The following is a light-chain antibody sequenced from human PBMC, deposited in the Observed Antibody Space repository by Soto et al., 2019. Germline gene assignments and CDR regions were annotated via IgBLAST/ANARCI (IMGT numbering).Light chain of an antibody. J-gene: IGKJ1*01. CDR2: GAS. V-gene: IGKV3-15*01. CDR3: QQYINWPRT. CDR1: QSVSSK. Sequence: EIVMTQSPATLSVSPGERAALSCRASQSVSSKLAWYRQRPGQAPRLVIYGASIRATDIPARFIGSGSGTEFTLTISSLQSEDFAVYYCQQYINWPRTFGQGTKVDIK.